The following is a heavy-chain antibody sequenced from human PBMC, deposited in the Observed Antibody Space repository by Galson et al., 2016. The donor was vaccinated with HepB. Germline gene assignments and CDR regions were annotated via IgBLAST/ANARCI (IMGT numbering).Heavy chain of an antibody. Sequence: SLRLSCAASGFTFNTYAMTWVRRAPGKGLEWVSTINGIGGGTNYAASVKGRFTISRDNSKNTLYLQMNSLRGDDTAVYYCAGAGSGNYYSKDYYYHYKDVWGKGTTVTVSS. D-gene: IGHD1-26*01. CDR2: INGIGGGT. J-gene: IGHJ6*03. V-gene: IGHV3-23*01. CDR3: AGAGSGNYYSKDYYYHYKDV. CDR1: GFTFNTYA.